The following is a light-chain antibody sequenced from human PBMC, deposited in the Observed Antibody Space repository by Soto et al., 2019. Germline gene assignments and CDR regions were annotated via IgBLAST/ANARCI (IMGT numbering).Light chain of an antibody. J-gene: IGKJ1*01. CDR2: KAI. CDR1: QSISSW. Sequence: DIQMTQSPSTLSASVGDRVTITCRASQSISSWLAWYQQKPGKAPKLMIYKAISLESGVPSRFSGSGSGTEFTLTISSLQPDYFATYYCQQYNSYSWTFGQGTKVEIK. V-gene: IGKV1-5*03. CDR3: QQYNSYSWT.